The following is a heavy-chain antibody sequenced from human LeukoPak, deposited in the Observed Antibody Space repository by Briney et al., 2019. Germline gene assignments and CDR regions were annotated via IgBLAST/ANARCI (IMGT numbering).Heavy chain of an antibody. D-gene: IGHD5-12*01. J-gene: IGHJ4*02. Sequence: GGSLRLSCAASGLTVSSNYMSWVRQAPGKGLEWVSLIYSGSSTYYADSVKGRFTISRDKSKNTLYLQMSSLRVEDTAVYYCAMGAIVATIDYWGQGTLVTVSS. CDR3: AMGAIVATIDY. CDR1: GLTVSSNY. V-gene: IGHV3-66*01. CDR2: IYSGSST.